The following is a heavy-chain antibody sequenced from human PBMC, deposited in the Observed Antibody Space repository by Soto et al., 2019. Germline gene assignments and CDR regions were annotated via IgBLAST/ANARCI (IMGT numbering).Heavy chain of an antibody. CDR1: GGSISSYY. V-gene: IGHV4-59*01. Sequence: ASETLSLTCTASGGSISSYYWSWIRQPPGKGLEWIGYIYYSGSTNYNPSLKSRVTISVDTSKNQFSLKLSSVTAADTAVYYCARDTVTFSFDYWGQGTLVTVSS. CDR2: IYYSGST. CDR3: ARDTVTFSFDY. D-gene: IGHD4-17*01. J-gene: IGHJ4*02.